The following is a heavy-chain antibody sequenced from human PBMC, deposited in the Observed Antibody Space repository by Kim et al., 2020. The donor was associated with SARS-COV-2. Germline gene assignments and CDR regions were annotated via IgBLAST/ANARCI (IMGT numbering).Heavy chain of an antibody. D-gene: IGHD6-19*01. CDR3: ARDRASAVAADWGYYYYYGMDV. CDR2: IWYDGSNK. J-gene: IGHJ6*02. V-gene: IGHV3-33*01. Sequence: GGSLRLSCAASGFTFSSYGMHWVRQAPVKGLEWVAVIWYDGSNKYYADSVKGRFTISRDNSKNTLYLQMNSLRAEDTAVYYCARDRASAVAADWGYYYYYGMDVWGQGTTVTVSS. CDR1: GFTFSSYG.